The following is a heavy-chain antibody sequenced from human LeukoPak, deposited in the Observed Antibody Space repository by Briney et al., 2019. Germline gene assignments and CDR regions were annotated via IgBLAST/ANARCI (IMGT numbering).Heavy chain of an antibody. V-gene: IGHV1-2*02. Sequence: ASVKVSCKASGYTFTGYYMHWVRQAPGQGLEWMGWINPNSGGTNYAQKFQSRVTMTRDTSISTAYMELSRLRSDDTAVYYCARGGGRDGYNYDYWGQGTLVTVSS. CDR3: ARGGGRDGYNYDY. J-gene: IGHJ4*02. CDR2: INPNSGGT. CDR1: GYTFTGYY. D-gene: IGHD2-15*01.